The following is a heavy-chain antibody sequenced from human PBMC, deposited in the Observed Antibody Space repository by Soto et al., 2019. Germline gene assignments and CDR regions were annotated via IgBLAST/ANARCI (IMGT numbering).Heavy chain of an antibody. CDR3: ARGGREVPRIPYDA. CDR2: INPNVGGT. V-gene: IGHV1-2*02. Sequence: QVHLVQSGAEVKKPGASVYVSCKASGYTFTDYYLHWVRQAPGQGLEWMGWINPNVGGTNYARKFQGRLPMTRDTSISTVYMQLTRLGPNDTAIYYCARGGREVPRIPYDAWGQGTLVTVSS. J-gene: IGHJ5*02. D-gene: IGHD3-16*01. CDR1: GYTFTDYY.